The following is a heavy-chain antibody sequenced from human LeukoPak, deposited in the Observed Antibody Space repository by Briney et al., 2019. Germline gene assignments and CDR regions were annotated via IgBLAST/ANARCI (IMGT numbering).Heavy chain of an antibody. V-gene: IGHV4-34*01. CDR3: ARHYQPYYFDY. Sequence: SETLSLTCAVYGGSFSGYYWSWIRQPPGKELEWIGEINHSGSTNYNPSLKSRVTISVDTSKNQFSLKLSSVTAADMAVYYCARHYQPYYFDYWGQGTLVTVSS. D-gene: IGHD3-10*01. J-gene: IGHJ4*02. CDR1: GGSFSGYY. CDR2: INHSGST.